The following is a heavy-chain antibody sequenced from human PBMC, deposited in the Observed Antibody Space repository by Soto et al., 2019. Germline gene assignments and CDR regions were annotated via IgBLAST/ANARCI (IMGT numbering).Heavy chain of an antibody. J-gene: IGHJ4*02. CDR2: ISSDGTST. CDR1: VFSFSSYW. Sequence: WGSLRFSCVSCVFSFSSYWMGWVRQVPGTGPVWVSRISSDGTSTAYADSVKGRFTISRDNAKNTLSLQMDSLRAEDTAVYSCVRGAPFDYWGQGAKVTVSS. CDR3: VRGAPFDY. V-gene: IGHV3-74*01.